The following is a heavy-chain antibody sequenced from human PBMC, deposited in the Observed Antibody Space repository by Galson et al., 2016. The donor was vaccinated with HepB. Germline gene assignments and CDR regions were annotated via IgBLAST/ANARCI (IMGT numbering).Heavy chain of an antibody. Sequence: SVKVSCKASGYTFTSFGISWVRQAPGQGLEWMGWISAYNGDTSYAQKFQGRVTMTTDISTSTAYMELRSLRSDDPAVYYCARDLGSIPTTIFFDYWGQGTLVTVSS. CDR2: ISAYNGDT. J-gene: IGHJ4*02. D-gene: IGHD2-2*02. CDR3: ARDLGSIPTTIFFDY. CDR1: GYTFTSFG. V-gene: IGHV1-18*01.